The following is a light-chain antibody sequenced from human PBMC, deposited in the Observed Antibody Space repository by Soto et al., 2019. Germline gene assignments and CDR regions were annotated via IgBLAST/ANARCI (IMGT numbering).Light chain of an antibody. CDR1: QSVTTQ. CDR3: QHSARFPRT. CDR2: GAS. J-gene: IGKJ1*01. V-gene: IGKV3D-15*03. Sequence: EIEMAKNRAAESGSGEERGTRSWRASQSVTTQLAWYQQNPGQAPRLIIYGASKRATGIPDRFSGSGSGPDFTLTISLLQPADFPVYSFQHSARFPRTFRQGTKVDI.